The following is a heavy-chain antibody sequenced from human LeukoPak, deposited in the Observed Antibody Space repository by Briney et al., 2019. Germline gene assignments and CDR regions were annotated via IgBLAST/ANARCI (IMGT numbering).Heavy chain of an antibody. V-gene: IGHV3-23*01. Sequence: GGSLRLACAASGFTFSSYAMSWVRQAPGKGLEWVSAISGSGGSTYYADSVKGRFTISRDNSKNTLYLQMNSLRAEDTAVYYCAKDKRAAAGTTGDYGDQGTLVTVSS. J-gene: IGHJ4*02. CDR1: GFTFSSYA. CDR3: AKDKRAAAGTTGDY. CDR2: ISGSGGST. D-gene: IGHD6-13*01.